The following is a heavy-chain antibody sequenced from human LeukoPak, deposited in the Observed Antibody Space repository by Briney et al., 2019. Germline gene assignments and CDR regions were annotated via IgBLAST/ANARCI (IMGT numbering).Heavy chain of an antibody. Sequence: AETLSLTCAVYGGSFRGYYWSWIRQPPGKALEWIGEINHSGSTNYNPSLKSRVTISVGTSKNQFSLKLSSVTAADTAVYYCARGRNWNAWFDPWGQGTLVTVSS. D-gene: IGHD1-20*01. CDR1: GGSFRGYY. CDR2: INHSGST. J-gene: IGHJ5*02. V-gene: IGHV4-34*01. CDR3: ARGRNWNAWFDP.